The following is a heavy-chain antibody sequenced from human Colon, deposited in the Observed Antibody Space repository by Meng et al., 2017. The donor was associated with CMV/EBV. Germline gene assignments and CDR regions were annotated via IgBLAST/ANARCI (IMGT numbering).Heavy chain of an antibody. D-gene: IGHD2-2*01. V-gene: IGHV4-59*01. Sequence: ESLKISCEASGFPFSSYSMNWVRQAPGKGLEWIGYIYYSGSTNYNPSLKSRVTISVDTSKNQFSLKLSSVTAADTAVYYCARGRRYCSSTSCKIYYYGMDVWGQGTTVTVSS. CDR2: IYYSGST. CDR1: GFPFSSYS. CDR3: ARGRRYCSSTSCKIYYYGMDV. J-gene: IGHJ6*02.